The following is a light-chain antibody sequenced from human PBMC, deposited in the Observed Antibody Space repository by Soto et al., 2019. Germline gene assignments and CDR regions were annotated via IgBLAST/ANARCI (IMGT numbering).Light chain of an antibody. J-gene: IGKJ5*01. Sequence: DVQMTQSPSSLSASVGGRVTITCRASQSASIYLNWYQQKPGKAPNLLISAASSLQSGVPSRFSGSGSGTHFTLTISSLQPEDFATYYCQQANTFPLTFGQGTRLEIK. CDR3: QQANTFPLT. CDR2: AAS. V-gene: IGKV1-39*01. CDR1: QSASIY.